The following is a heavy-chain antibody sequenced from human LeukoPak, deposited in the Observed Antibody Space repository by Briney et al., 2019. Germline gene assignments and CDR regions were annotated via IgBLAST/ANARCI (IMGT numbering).Heavy chain of an antibody. CDR1: GFTVSNND. CDR3: ALDCCTGSRFEH. J-gene: IGHJ4*02. CDR2: IYSGGST. Sequence: GGSLRLSCAASGFTVSNNDMNWVRQAPGKGLEWVSAIYSGGSTYHADSVKGRLTISRDNSKNILYLQMNSLTVEDTAVYYCALDCCTGSRFEHWGQGTLVTVSS. D-gene: IGHD2-8*02. V-gene: IGHV3-53*01.